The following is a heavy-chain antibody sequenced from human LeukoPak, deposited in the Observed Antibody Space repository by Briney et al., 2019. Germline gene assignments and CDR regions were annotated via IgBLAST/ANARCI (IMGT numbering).Heavy chain of an antibody. CDR2: MFPSGST. D-gene: IGHD6-19*01. CDR3: ARDSIGWSNWYFDL. CDR1: GGSITGYY. Sequence: PLETLSLTCSVSGGSITGYYWNWIRQPPGKGLEWIGYMFPSGSTNYNPSLKSRVTISEDTSKNQVSLKLTSVTAADTAVYYCARDSIGWSNWYFDLWGRGTLVTVYS. V-gene: IGHV4-4*08. J-gene: IGHJ2*01.